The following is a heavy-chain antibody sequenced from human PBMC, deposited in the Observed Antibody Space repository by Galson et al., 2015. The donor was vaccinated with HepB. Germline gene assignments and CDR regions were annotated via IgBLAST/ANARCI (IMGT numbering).Heavy chain of an antibody. CDR3: ARELARSDWERAFDY. CDR2: SNPYSSAT. J-gene: IGHJ4*02. D-gene: IGHD2-21*02. V-gene: IGHV1-46*02. CDR1: GYTFNTYF. Sequence: SVKVSCKASGYTFNTYFLHWVRQAPGQGLEWMGQSNPYSSATKYAPEFQGRLTVTRDTSTSTLYMELNSLTSDDTAVYYCARELARSDWERAFDYWGQRTLVTVSS.